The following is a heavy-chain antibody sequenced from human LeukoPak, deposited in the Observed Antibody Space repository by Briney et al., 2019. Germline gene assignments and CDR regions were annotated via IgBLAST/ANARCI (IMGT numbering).Heavy chain of an antibody. CDR2: IYTSGST. CDR3: ARLHGGNLDY. Sequence: SETLSLTCTVSGGSISSYYWSWIRQPPGKGLEWIGYIYTSGSTSYNPSLKSRVTISVDTSKNQFSLKLSSVTAADTAVYYCARLHGGNLDYWGQGTLVTVSS. D-gene: IGHD4-23*01. J-gene: IGHJ4*02. V-gene: IGHV4-4*09. CDR1: GGSISSYY.